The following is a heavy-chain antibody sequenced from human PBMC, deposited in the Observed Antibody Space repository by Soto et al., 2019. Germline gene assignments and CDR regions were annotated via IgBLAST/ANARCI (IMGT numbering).Heavy chain of an antibody. CDR1: GFTFSSYA. Sequence: QVQLVESGGGVVQPGRSLRLSCAASGFTFSSYAMHWVRQAPGKGLEWVAVISYDGSNKYYADSVKGRFTISRDNSNNSLYLQMNSLGAEDTGGYYSARGGSSGWYDWGQGTLVTVCS. CDR3: ARGGSSGWYD. V-gene: IGHV3-30-3*01. D-gene: IGHD6-19*01. CDR2: ISYDGSNK. J-gene: IGHJ4*02.